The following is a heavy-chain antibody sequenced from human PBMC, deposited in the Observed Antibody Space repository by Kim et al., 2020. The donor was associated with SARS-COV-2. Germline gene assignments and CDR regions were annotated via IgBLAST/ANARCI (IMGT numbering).Heavy chain of an antibody. J-gene: IGHJ2*01. Sequence: SETLSLTCAVYGGSFSGYYWSWIRQPPGKGLEWIGEINHSGSTNYNPSLKSRVTISVDTSKNQFSLKLSSVTAADTAVYYCARGRGRGSSSRGWYFDLWGRGTLVTVSS. CDR1: GGSFSGYY. CDR2: INHSGST. D-gene: IGHD6-13*01. V-gene: IGHV4-34*01. CDR3: ARGRGRGSSSRGWYFDL.